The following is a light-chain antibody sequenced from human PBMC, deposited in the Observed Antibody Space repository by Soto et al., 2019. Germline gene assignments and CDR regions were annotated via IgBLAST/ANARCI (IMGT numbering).Light chain of an antibody. J-gene: IGLJ2*01. CDR1: SGHSSYA. CDR2: LNSDGSH. Sequence: QLVLTQSPSASASLGASVKLTCTRSSGHSSYAIAWHQQQPEKGPRYLMKLNSDGSHSKGHGIPDRFSGSSSGAERYLTISGLQSEDEADYYCQTWGTGMVFGGGTKVTVL. V-gene: IGLV4-69*01. CDR3: QTWGTGMV.